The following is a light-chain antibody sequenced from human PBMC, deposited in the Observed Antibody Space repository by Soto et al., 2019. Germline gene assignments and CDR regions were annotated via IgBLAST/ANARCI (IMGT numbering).Light chain of an antibody. V-gene: IGLV3-1*01. Sequence: YELTQPPSVSVSPGQTASITCSGDKLGDKYACWYQQKPGQSPVLVIYQDSKRPSGIPERFSGSNSGNTATLTISGTQAMDEADYYCQAWDSSIVVFGGGTKLTVL. CDR2: QDS. CDR1: KLGDKY. CDR3: QAWDSSIVV. J-gene: IGLJ2*01.